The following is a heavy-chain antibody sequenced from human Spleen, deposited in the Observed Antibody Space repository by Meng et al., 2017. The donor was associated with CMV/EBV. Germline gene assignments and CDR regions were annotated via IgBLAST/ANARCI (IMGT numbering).Heavy chain of an antibody. CDR3: ARPGSSGWYGEYYFDF. D-gene: IGHD6-19*01. Sequence: GESLKISCKGSGYSFTSYWIAWVRQMPGKGLEWVGTIYPVDSDTKYSPAFQGQVTISVDKSISTAYLQWSSLKASDTAMYYCARPGSSGWYGEYYFDFWGQGTLVTVSS. CDR1: GYSFTSYW. J-gene: IGHJ4*02. V-gene: IGHV5-51*01. CDR2: IYPVDSDT.